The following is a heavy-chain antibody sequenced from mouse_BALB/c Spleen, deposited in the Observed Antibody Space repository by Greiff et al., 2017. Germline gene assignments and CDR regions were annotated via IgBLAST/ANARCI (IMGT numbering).Heavy chain of an antibody. CDR3: ARMGDVFDY. Sequence: VQLKESGPGLVKPSQSLSLTCTVTGYSITSDYAWNWIRQFPGNKLEWMGYISYSGSTSYNPSLKSRISITRDTSKNQFFLQLNSVTTEDTATYYCARMGDVFDYWGQGTTLTVSS. CDR1: GYSITSDYA. V-gene: IGHV3-2*02. J-gene: IGHJ2*01. CDR2: ISYSGST.